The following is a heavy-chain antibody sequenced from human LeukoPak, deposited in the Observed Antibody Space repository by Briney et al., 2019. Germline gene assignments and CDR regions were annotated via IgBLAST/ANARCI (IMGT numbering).Heavy chain of an antibody. CDR3: AKDRGAYCSSTSCYLDY. Sequence: GGSLRLSCAASGFTFSSYGMHWVRQAPGKGLEWVAVIWYDGSNKYYADSVKGRFTISRDNFKNTLYLQMNSLRAEDTAVYYCAKDRGAYCSSTSCYLDYWGQGTLVTVSS. V-gene: IGHV3-33*06. CDR2: IWYDGSNK. D-gene: IGHD2-2*01. CDR1: GFTFSSYG. J-gene: IGHJ4*02.